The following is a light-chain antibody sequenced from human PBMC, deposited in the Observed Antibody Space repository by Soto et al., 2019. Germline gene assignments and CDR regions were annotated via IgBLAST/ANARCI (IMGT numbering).Light chain of an antibody. CDR1: QGIRDF. V-gene: IGKV1-9*01. J-gene: IGKJ3*01. Sequence: IQLTQSPSSLSASVGDRVTITCRASQGIRDFLAWYQQKPGKAPKLLISAASTLRSGVPSRFSGSGSGTDFTLTISGLQPEDFATYYCQLLNGEPPFTFGPGTKVDIK. CDR2: AAS. CDR3: QLLNGEPPFT.